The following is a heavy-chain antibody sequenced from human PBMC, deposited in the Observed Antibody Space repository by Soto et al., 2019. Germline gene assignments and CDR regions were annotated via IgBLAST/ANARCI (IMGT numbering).Heavy chain of an antibody. CDR1: GGSISSYY. Sequence: SETLSLTCTVSGGSISSYYWSWIRQPTGKGLEWIGYIYYSGSTNYNPSLKSRVTISVDTSKNQFSLKLSSVTAADTAVYYCARGEGYCSGGSCSPNWFDPWGQGTLVTVSS. CDR3: ARGEGYCSGGSCSPNWFDP. CDR2: IYYSGST. J-gene: IGHJ5*02. V-gene: IGHV4-59*01. D-gene: IGHD2-15*01.